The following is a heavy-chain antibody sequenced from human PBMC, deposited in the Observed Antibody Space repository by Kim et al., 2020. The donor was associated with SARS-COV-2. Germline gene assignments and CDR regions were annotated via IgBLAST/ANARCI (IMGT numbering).Heavy chain of an antibody. CDR2: ISGSGGST. CDR1: GFTFSSYA. Sequence: GGSLRLSCAASGFTFSSYAMSWVRQAPGKGLEWVSAISGSGGSTYYADSVKGRFTISRDNSKNTLYLQMNSLRAEDTAVYYCAKDSYYYDSSGYYPFDYWGQGTLVTVSS. CDR3: AKDSYYYDSSGYYPFDY. V-gene: IGHV3-23*01. J-gene: IGHJ4*02. D-gene: IGHD3-22*01.